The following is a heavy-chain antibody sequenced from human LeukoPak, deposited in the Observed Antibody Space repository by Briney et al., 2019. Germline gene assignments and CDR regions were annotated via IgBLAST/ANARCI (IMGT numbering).Heavy chain of an antibody. V-gene: IGHV3-21*04. J-gene: IGHJ4*02. D-gene: IGHD3-9*01. Sequence: PGGSLRLSCVGSGFIFSSYSMNWVRQAPEKGLEWVSFISASSDSTYYADSVKGRFTISRDNAKNSLYLQMNSLRPEDTALYYCAKDKNYDIFTGFDYWGQGTLVTVSS. CDR2: ISASSDST. CDR1: GFIFSSYS. CDR3: AKDKNYDIFTGFDY.